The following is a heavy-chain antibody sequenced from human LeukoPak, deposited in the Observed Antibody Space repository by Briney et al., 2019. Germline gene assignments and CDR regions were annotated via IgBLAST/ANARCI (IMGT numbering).Heavy chain of an antibody. CDR1: GFSFSTTC. J-gene: IGHJ6*01. CDR2: INSDGSST. CDR3: ARDRYYTMDV. V-gene: IGHV3-74*01. Sequence: GGSLRLSCVASGFSFSTTCMHWVRQAPGKGLVRVSHINSDGSSTNYADSVKGRFTISRDNAKNTLYLQMNSLRAEDTAVYYCARDRYYTMDVWGEGTTFTVSP.